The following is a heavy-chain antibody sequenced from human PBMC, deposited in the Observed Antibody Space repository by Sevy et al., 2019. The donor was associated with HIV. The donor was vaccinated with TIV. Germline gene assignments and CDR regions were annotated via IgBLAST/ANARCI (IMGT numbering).Heavy chain of an antibody. V-gene: IGHV1-8*03. CDR1: GYTFTSYD. Sequence: ASVKVSCKASGYTFTSYDINWVRQATGQGLEWMGWMNPNSGNTGYAQKFQGRVTITRNTSISTAYMELSSLRSEDTAVHYCARAQPDRHCSGGSCYGDFDYWGQGTLVTVSS. CDR2: MNPNSGNT. J-gene: IGHJ4*02. D-gene: IGHD2-15*01. CDR3: ARAQPDRHCSGGSCYGDFDY.